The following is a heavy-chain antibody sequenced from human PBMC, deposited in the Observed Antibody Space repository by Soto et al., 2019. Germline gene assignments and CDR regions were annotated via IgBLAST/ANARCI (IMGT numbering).Heavy chain of an antibody. Sequence: SETLSLTCTVSGASISSYFWTWIRQPAGKGLDWIGRISTSGTTNYNPSLKSRVTMSVDTSKNHFSLNLSSVTAADTAVYYCAREAGPDKWFDPWGQGTLVTVSS. D-gene: IGHD6-19*01. CDR1: GASISSYF. CDR2: ISTSGTT. V-gene: IGHV4-4*07. J-gene: IGHJ5*02. CDR3: AREAGPDKWFDP.